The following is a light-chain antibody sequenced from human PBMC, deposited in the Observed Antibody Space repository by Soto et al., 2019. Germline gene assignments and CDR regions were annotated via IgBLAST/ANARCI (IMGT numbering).Light chain of an antibody. Sequence: QSALTQPASVSGSPGQSITISCTGTSSDVGGYNHVSWYQQHPGKAPKLMIYDVTDRPSGVSNRFSGSKSGNTASLAISGLQAEAEADYYCNSYTSTNTLVFGGGTKLTGL. CDR3: NSYTSTNTLV. CDR2: DVT. V-gene: IGLV2-14*03. CDR1: SSDVGGYNH. J-gene: IGLJ2*01.